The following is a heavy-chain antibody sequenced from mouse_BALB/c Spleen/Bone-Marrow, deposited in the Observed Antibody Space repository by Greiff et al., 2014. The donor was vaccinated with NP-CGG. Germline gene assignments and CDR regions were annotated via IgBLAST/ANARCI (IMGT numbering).Heavy chain of an antibody. V-gene: IGHV14-3*02. D-gene: IGHD2-4*01. J-gene: IGHJ2*01. Sequence: VQLKQSGAELVKPGASVKLSCTASGFNIKDTYMHWVKQRPEQGLEWIGRIDPANGNTKYDPKFQGKATITADTPSNTAYLQLSSLTSEDTAVYYCALYYDYDVGYWGQGTTLTVSS. CDR3: ALYYDYDVGY. CDR2: IDPANGNT. CDR1: GFNIKDTY.